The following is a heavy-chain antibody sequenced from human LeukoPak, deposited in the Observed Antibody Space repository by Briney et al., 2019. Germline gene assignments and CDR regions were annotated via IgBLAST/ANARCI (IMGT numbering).Heavy chain of an antibody. J-gene: IGHJ6*02. V-gene: IGHV1-8*01. CDR3: ARGRQYAYYYDNYYGMDV. CDR2: MNPNSGNT. D-gene: IGHD3-22*01. CDR1: GYTFTSYD. Sequence: ASVKVSCKASGYTFTSYDINWVRQATGQGLEWMGWMNPNSGNTGYAQKFQGRVTMTRNTSISTAYMELSSLGSEDTAVYYCARGRQYAYYYDNYYGMDVWGQGTTVTVSS.